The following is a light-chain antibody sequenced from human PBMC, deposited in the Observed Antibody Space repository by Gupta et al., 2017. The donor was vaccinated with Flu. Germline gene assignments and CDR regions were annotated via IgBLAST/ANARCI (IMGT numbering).Light chain of an antibody. Sequence: KCKSSWDLLYRSNNRNYLAWFQQKPGQPPKLLIYEASTRESGVPDRFSGSGSGTDFTLTISSLQAEDVAVYYCQQYYSTPRTFGQGTKVEIK. CDR1: WDLLYRSNNRNY. CDR2: EAS. V-gene: IGKV4-1*01. CDR3: QQYYSTPRT. J-gene: IGKJ1*01.